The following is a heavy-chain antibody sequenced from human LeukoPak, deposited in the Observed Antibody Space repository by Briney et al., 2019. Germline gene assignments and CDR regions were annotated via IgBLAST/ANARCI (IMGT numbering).Heavy chain of an antibody. CDR1: GGSFSGYY. V-gene: IGHV4-34*01. D-gene: IGHD2-2*01. J-gene: IGHJ5*02. CDR3: ATNPGGYCSSTNCYGEAP. CDR2: INHSGST. Sequence: SETLSLTCAVYGGSFSGYYWSWIRQPPGKGLEWIGEINHSGSTNYNPSLKSRVTISVDTPRNQFSLKLSPVTAADTAVYYCATNPGGYCSSTNCYGEAPWGQGTLVTVSS.